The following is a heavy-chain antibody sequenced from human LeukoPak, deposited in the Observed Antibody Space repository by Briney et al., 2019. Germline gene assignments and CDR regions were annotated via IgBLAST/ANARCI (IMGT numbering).Heavy chain of an antibody. J-gene: IGHJ4*02. CDR1: GFTFSSYE. V-gene: IGHV3-21*01. CDR2: ISSSSSYI. Sequence: GGSLRLSCAASGFTFSSYEMNWVRQAPGKGLEWVSSISSSSSYIYYADSVKGRFTISRDNAKNSLYLQMNSLRAEDTAVYYCARDYRGRGGPGDYWGQGTLVTVSS. D-gene: IGHD3-16*01. CDR3: ARDYRGRGGPGDY.